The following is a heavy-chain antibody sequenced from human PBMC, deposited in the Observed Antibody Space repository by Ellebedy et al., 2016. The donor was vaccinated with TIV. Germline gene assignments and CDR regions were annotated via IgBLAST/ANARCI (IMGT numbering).Heavy chain of an antibody. CDR2: ISYDGSNK. J-gene: IGHJ3*02. V-gene: IGHV3-30*03. D-gene: IGHD6-19*01. Sequence: GGSLRLSCAASGFTFSSYSMNWVRQAPGKGLEWVAVISYDGSNKYYADSVMGRFTISRDNSKNTLYLQMNSLRAEDTDVYYCSSSGRRSFDIWGQGTMVTVSS. CDR3: SSSGRRSFDI. CDR1: GFTFSSYS.